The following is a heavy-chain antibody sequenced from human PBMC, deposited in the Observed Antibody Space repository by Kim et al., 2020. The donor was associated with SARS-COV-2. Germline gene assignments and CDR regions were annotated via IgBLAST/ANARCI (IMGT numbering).Heavy chain of an antibody. CDR1: GGSISSSVYS. V-gene: IGHV4-39*01. Sequence: SETLSLTCTVSGGSISSSVYSWGWIRQPQGVSLEWVRSLYFTGTRYYNPSIRSGVTISADTSKNQFFLSLSSVTAADTAYYYCGRHSGGSANMGVFDNWGRGAGGTVS. J-gene: IGHJ4*02. D-gene: IGHD3-10*01. CDR3: GRHSGGSANMGVFDN. CDR2: LYFTGTR.